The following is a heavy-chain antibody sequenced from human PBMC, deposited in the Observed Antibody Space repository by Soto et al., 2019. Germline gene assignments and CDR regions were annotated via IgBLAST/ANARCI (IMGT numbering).Heavy chain of an antibody. D-gene: IGHD6-13*01. CDR2: ITGSGGGP. CDR3: AKRPLTAAGFDY. CDR1: GFTFSNYA. V-gene: IGHV3-23*01. Sequence: EVQLLESGGGLVQPGGSLRLSCAASGFTFSNYAMTWVRQAPGKGLEWVSVITGSGGGPYFVDSVKGRFTIPRDNPKNTVYLQMNSLRAEDTAVYYCAKRPLTAAGFDYWGQGTLVTVSS. J-gene: IGHJ4*02.